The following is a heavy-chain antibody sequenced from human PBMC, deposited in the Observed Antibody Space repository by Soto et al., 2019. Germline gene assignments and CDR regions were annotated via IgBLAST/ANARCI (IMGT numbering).Heavy chain of an antibody. J-gene: IGHJ3*02. CDR3: ARGLVAHDDAFDI. Sequence: PSETLSLTCTVSGGSISSGGYYWSWIRQHPGKGLEWIGYIHYSGSTYYNPSLKSRVTISVDTSKNQFSLKLSSVTAADTAVYYCARGLVAHDDAFDIWGQGTMVTVSS. CDR2: IHYSGST. V-gene: IGHV4-31*03. D-gene: IGHD2-15*01. CDR1: GGSISSGGYY.